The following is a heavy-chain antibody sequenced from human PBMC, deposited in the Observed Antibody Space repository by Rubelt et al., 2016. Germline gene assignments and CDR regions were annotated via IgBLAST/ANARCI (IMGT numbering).Heavy chain of an antibody. CDR3: ARHSHNCSSTSCGLNWFDP. CDR1: GGSFSGYY. D-gene: IGHD2-2*01. CDR2: INHSGST. Sequence: QVQLQQWGAGLLKPSETLSLTCAVYGGSFSGYYWSWIRQPPGKGLEWIGEINHSGSTNYNPSLKSRVTISVDTSKNQLSLKLSSVTAADTAVYYCARHSHNCSSTSCGLNWFDPWGQGTLVTVSS. V-gene: IGHV4-34*01. J-gene: IGHJ5*02.